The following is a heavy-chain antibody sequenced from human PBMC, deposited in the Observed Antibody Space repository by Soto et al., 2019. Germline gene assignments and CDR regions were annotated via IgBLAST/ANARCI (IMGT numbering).Heavy chain of an antibody. Sequence: QVQLVQSGAEVKKPGASVKVSCKASGYTFTSYYMHWVRQAPGQGLEWMGIINPSGGSTSYAQKFHGRVTMTRDTSKSTVYMELSSLRSEDTAVYYCARWGLYCSSTSCYDYWGQGTLVTVSS. D-gene: IGHD2-2*01. J-gene: IGHJ4*02. V-gene: IGHV1-46*03. CDR1: GYTFTSYY. CDR2: INPSGGST. CDR3: ARWGLYCSSTSCYDY.